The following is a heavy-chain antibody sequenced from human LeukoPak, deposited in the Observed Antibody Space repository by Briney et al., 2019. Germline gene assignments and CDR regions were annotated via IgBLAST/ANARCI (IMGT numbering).Heavy chain of an antibody. Sequence: SETLSLTCTVSGXSISSHDWNWIRQPPGKGQEWIGNIYNNGRTSYNPSLKSRVTISVDTSKNQFSLKLTSVTAADTAVYYCARRAPDWGAPDAFDIWGQGTMVTVSS. D-gene: IGHD7-27*01. J-gene: IGHJ3*02. CDR1: GXSISSHD. V-gene: IGHV4-4*08. CDR2: IYNNGRT. CDR3: ARRAPDWGAPDAFDI.